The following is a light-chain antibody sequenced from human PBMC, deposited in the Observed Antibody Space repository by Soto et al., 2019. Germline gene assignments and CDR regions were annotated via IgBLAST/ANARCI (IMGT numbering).Light chain of an antibody. CDR1: SSDVGGYNY. Sequence: QSALTQPASVSGSPGQSITISCTGTSSDVGGYNYVSWYQQHPCKAPKLMIYDVSNRPSGVSNRFSGSKSGNTASLTISGLRAEDEADYYCSSYTSSSTLRVFGTGTKLTVL. V-gene: IGLV2-14*01. CDR2: DVS. J-gene: IGLJ1*01. CDR3: SSYTSSSTLRV.